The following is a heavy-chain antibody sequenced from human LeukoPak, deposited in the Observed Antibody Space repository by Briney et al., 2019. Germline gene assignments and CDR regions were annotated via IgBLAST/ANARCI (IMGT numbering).Heavy chain of an antibody. CDR3: AKFVGSGWYNFDY. V-gene: IGHV3-23*01. J-gene: IGHJ4*02. CDR1: GFIFSNYG. Sequence: GGSLRLSCAASGFIFSNYGMDWVRQAPGKGLEWVAAISASGSATSYADSVKGRFTISRDNSKNTLYLQMNSLRVEDTAVYYCAKFVGSGWYNFDYWGQGTLVTVSS. CDR2: ISASGSAT. D-gene: IGHD6-19*01.